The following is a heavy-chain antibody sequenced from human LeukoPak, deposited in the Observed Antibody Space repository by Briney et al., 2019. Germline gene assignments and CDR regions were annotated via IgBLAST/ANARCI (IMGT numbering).Heavy chain of an antibody. CDR1: GVSISSYY. CDR3: ARGGRRDGYNTFYFDH. Sequence: SETLSLTCTVSGVSISSYYWNWLRQPPGKGLEWIGYIYYSGSTKYNLSLKSRVTILVDTSNNQFALRLSSVTAADTAVYYCARGGRRDGYNTFYFDHWGQGALVTVSS. CDR2: IYYSGST. D-gene: IGHD5-24*01. V-gene: IGHV4-59*01. J-gene: IGHJ4*02.